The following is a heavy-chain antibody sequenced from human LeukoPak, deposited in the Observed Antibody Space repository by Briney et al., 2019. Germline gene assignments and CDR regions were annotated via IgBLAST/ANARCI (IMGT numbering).Heavy chain of an antibody. J-gene: IGHJ5*02. CDR3: ARDNGEWRLNWFDH. CDR1: GFTFTRFA. D-gene: IGHD2-8*01. Sequence: GRSLRLSCAASGFTFTRFAMYWVRQAPGKGLDWVALIWDDGNNKYYADSVKGRFTISRDNSKNTLYLQMNSLRAEDTAVYYCARDNGEWRLNWFDHWGQGTLVTVSS. V-gene: IGHV3-33*07. CDR2: IWDDGNNK.